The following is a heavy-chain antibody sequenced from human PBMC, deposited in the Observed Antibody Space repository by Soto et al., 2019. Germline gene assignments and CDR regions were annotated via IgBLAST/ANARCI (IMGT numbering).Heavy chain of an antibody. CDR1: GGTFSSFA. D-gene: IGHD1-1*01. CDR3: ARDKDREQLGGNYYYALDV. Sequence: QVQLVQSGAEVKKPGSSVKVSCKASGGTFSSFAISWVRQAPGQGLEWMGGIIPIFRTPKYAPKFQGRVTSTADEPTSTAYMELSSLRSEDTAVYYCARDKDREQLGGNYYYALDVWGQGTTVIVSS. J-gene: IGHJ6*02. V-gene: IGHV1-69*12. CDR2: IIPIFRTP.